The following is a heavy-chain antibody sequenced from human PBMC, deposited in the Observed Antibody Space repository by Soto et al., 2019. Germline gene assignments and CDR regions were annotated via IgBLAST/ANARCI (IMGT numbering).Heavy chain of an antibody. D-gene: IGHD6-13*01. J-gene: IGHJ6*02. CDR1: GGSISSYY. CDR3: ARGAAAGVDYGMDV. CDR2: IYTSGGT. V-gene: IGHV4-4*07. Sequence: QVQLRESGPGLVKPSETLSLTCTVSGGSISSYYWSWIRQPAGKGLEWIGRIYTSGGTNYNPSLKSRVTMSVDTYKKQISLKLSSVTAADTAVYYCARGAAAGVDYGMDVWGQGATVTVSS.